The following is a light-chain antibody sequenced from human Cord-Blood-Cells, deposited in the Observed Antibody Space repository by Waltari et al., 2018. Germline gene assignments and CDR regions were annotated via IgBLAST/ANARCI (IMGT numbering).Light chain of an antibody. J-gene: IGLJ3*02. CDR3: CSYAGSSTWV. CDR2: EGS. V-gene: IGLV2-23*01. CDR1: SSDVGSYNL. Sequence: QSALTQLASVSGSPGQSITISCTGTSSDVGSYNLVSWYQQHPGKAPKLMIYEGSKRPSGVSNRFSGSKSGNTASLTSSGLQAEDEADYYCCSYAGSSTWVFGGGTKLTVL.